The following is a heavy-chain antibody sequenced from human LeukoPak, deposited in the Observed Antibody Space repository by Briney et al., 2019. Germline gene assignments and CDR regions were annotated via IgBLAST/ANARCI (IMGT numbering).Heavy chain of an antibody. CDR2: VSYDGTNK. Sequence: SGGSLRLSCAASGFTFSNYGMHWVRQAPGKGLEWVAVVSYDGTNKYYADSVKGRFTISRDNSKNTLYLQMNSLRAEDTAVYYCARDRAGSSSEKDNYYYYGMDVWGQGTTVTVSS. CDR3: ARDRAGSSSEKDNYYYYGMDV. V-gene: IGHV3-30*03. J-gene: IGHJ6*02. D-gene: IGHD6-6*01. CDR1: GFTFSNYG.